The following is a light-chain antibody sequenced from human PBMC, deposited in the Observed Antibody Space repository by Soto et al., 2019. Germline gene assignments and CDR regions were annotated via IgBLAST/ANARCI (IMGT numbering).Light chain of an antibody. CDR2: KTS. CDR3: QHYNSYSEA. V-gene: IGKV1-5*03. CDR1: QSVGTW. J-gene: IGKJ1*01. Sequence: IQSLSTLSTTVGGRVTITFRASQSVGTWVAWYQQKPGKAPKLLIYKTSILENGVPSRFSGSGSGTEFTLTIRSLQPDDFATYNCQHYNSYSEAFAERTKVDIK.